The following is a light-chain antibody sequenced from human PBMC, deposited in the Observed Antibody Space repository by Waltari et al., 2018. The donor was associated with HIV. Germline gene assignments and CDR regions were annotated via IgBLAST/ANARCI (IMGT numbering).Light chain of an antibody. CDR3: CSYAGTYTWV. CDR1: NSDVGGYNY. CDR2: GVT. J-gene: IGLJ3*02. Sequence: QSALTQPRSLSVSPGQSVTISCTATNSDVGGYNYVSWYQHNPGKAPKPVIYGVTTRPSGVPDRFSGSKSVNTASLPISGLQDDDEADYYCCSYAGTYTWVFGGGTKLTVL. V-gene: IGLV2-11*01.